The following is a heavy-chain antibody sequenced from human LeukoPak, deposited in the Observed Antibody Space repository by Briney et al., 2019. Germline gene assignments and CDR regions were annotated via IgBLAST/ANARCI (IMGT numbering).Heavy chain of an antibody. CDR1: GYTFTGYY. CDR2: INPNSGGT. J-gene: IGHJ4*02. Sequence: GASVKVSCTASGYTFTGYYMHWVRQAPGQGLEWMGWINPNSGGTNYAQKFQGRVTMTRDTSISTAYMQLSRLRSDDTAVYYCARVSEMGYRQSGIDYWGQGTLVTVSS. D-gene: IGHD1-26*01. CDR3: ARVSEMGYRQSGIDY. V-gene: IGHV1-2*02.